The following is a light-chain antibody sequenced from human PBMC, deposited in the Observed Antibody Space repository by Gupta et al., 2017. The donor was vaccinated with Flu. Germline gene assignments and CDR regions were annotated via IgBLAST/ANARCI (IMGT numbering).Light chain of an antibody. Sequence: EVVLTQSPATLSLSPGERATLSCRASQSVGDGLVWYQQKPGQAPRLLMYDAANRATGVPPRFSGSGSGTDFTLTISNREPEDVAVYYCQQRTKRPPGLSFGPGTKINI. CDR2: DAA. CDR1: QSVGDG. V-gene: IGKV3-11*01. CDR3: QQRTKRPPGLS. J-gene: IGKJ3*01.